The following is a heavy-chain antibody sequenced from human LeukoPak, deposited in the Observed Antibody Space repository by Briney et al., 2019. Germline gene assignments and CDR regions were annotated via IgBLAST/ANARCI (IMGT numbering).Heavy chain of an antibody. D-gene: IGHD1-26*01. CDR2: IRYDGSNK. CDR1: GFTFSSYV. V-gene: IGHV3-30*02. CDR3: AKVPGSGRCPGRGSFDY. Sequence: PGGSLRLSCAASGFTFSSYVMHWVRHAPGKELEGVAFIRYDGSNKYYAASVKGRFTISRDNYKNSLYLQMNSLRTEDTAVYDCAKVPGSGRCPGRGSFDYWGQGTLVTVSS. J-gene: IGHJ4*02.